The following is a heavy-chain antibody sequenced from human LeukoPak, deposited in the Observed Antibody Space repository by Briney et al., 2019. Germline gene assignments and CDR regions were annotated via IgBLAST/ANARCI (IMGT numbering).Heavy chain of an antibody. Sequence: SETLSLTCTVSGGSISSSSYYWGWIRQPPGKGLEWIGSIYYSGSTYYNPSLKSRVTISVDTSKNQFSLKLSSVTAADTAVYYCARKWFGESPRFVPWGQGTLVTVSS. CDR1: GGSISSSSYY. D-gene: IGHD3-10*01. CDR2: IYYSGST. V-gene: IGHV4-39*07. J-gene: IGHJ5*02. CDR3: ARKWFGESPRFVP.